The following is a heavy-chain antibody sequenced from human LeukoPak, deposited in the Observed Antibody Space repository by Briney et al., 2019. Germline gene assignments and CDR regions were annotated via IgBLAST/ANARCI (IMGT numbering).Heavy chain of an antibody. D-gene: IGHD1-26*01. V-gene: IGHV4-4*07. CDR1: GGSISSYY. CDR2: IYTSGST. CDR3: ARENSGSYREFDY. Sequence: SETLSLTCTVSGGSISSYYWSWIRQPAGKGLEWIGRIYTSGSTNYNASLKSRVSMSIDTSKNQFSLKLSSVTAADTAVFYCARENSGSYREFDYWGQGTLVTVSS. J-gene: IGHJ4*02.